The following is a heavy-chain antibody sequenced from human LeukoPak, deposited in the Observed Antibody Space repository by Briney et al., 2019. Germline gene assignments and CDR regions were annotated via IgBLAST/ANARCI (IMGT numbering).Heavy chain of an antibody. CDR2: ISSSSSYI. CDR1: GFTFSSYS. Sequence: GGSLRLSCAASGFTFSSYSMNWVRQVPGKGLEWVSSISSSSSYIYYADSVKGRFTISRDNAKNSLYLQMNSLRAEDTAVYYCARDGFIVVESYFDYWGQGTLVTVSS. J-gene: IGHJ4*02. D-gene: IGHD2-15*01. CDR3: ARDGFIVVESYFDY. V-gene: IGHV3-21*01.